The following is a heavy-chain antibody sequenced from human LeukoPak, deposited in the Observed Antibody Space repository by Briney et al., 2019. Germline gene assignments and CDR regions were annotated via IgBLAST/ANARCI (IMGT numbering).Heavy chain of an antibody. CDR2: ISSSSSYI. D-gene: IGHD6-6*01. CDR3: ARDRDSEYSSSCHDY. Sequence: GGSLRLSCAASGFTFSSYSMNWVRQAPGKGLEWVSSISSSSSYIYYADSVKGRFTISRDNAKNSLYLQMNSLRAEDTAVYYCARDRDSEYSSSCHDYWGQGTLVTVSS. CDR1: GFTFSSYS. V-gene: IGHV3-21*01. J-gene: IGHJ4*02.